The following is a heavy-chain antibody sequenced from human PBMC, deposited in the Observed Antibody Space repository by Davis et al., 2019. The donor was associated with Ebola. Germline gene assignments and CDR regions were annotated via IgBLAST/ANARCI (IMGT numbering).Heavy chain of an antibody. V-gene: IGHV4-39*01. Sequence: MPSETLSLTCTVSGGPITSSDYYWGWLRQPPGKGLDWIGSISHSGSTYYNPSPKSPVTLSVHTSKNPFSLKLSSVTAADTAVYYCARHVFSVIVIILTNWFDPWGQGTLVTVSS. D-gene: IGHD3-22*01. CDR1: GGPITSSDYY. CDR3: ARHVFSVIVIILTNWFDP. CDR2: ISHSGST. J-gene: IGHJ5*02.